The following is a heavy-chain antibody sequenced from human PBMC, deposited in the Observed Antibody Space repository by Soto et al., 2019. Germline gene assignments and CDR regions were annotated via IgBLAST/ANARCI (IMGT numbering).Heavy chain of an antibody. CDR1: GGSISSGGYY. CDR3: ARVRVTIFGRTSYGMDV. V-gene: IGHV4-31*03. CDR2: IYYSGST. J-gene: IGHJ6*02. D-gene: IGHD3-3*01. Sequence: SETLSLTCTVSGGSISSGGYYWSWIRQHPGKGLEWIGYIYYSGSTYYNPSLKSRVTISVDTSKNQFSLKLSSVTAADTAVYYCARVRVTIFGRTSYGMDVWGQGTTGTVSS.